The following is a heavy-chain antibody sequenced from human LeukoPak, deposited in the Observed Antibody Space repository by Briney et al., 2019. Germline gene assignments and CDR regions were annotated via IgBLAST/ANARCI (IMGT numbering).Heavy chain of an antibody. CDR1: GFTISNNY. J-gene: IGHJ6*03. CDR3: ARDRSDGNYYMVV. Sequence: GGSLRLSCAASGFTISNNYMSWVRQAPGKGLEWVSVIYGGGSTSYADSVKGRFTISRDNSKNTLYLQMNSLRVDDTGVYYCARDRSDGNYYMVVWGKGTTVIVSS. V-gene: IGHV3-53*01. D-gene: IGHD5-24*01. CDR2: IYGGGST.